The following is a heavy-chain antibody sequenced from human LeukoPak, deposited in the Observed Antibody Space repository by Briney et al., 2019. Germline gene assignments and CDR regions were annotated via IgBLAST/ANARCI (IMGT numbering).Heavy chain of an antibody. Sequence: GGSLRLSCAASGFTFSSYSMNWVRQAPGKGLEWVSSISSSSSYIYYADSVEGRFTISRDNAKNSLYLQMNSLRAVDTAVYYCARGGVPYGMDVWGQGTTVTVSS. CDR1: GFTFSSYS. CDR2: ISSSSSYI. D-gene: IGHD3-10*01. J-gene: IGHJ6*02. V-gene: IGHV3-21*01. CDR3: ARGGVPYGMDV.